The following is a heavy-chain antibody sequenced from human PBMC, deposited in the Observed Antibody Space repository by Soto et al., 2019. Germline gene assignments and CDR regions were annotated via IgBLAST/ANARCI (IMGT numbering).Heavy chain of an antibody. CDR1: EFTFSNYA. Sequence: PGGSLRLSCAASEFTFSNYAMSWVRQAPGKGLEWVSAISYSAGNTYYADSVKGRFTISRDNSKNTLYLQMNSLGAEDTAVYYCARDFVVGGPTINYYYGMDVWGQGTTVTVSS. V-gene: IGHV3-23*01. CDR2: ISYSAGNT. J-gene: IGHJ6*02. D-gene: IGHD1-26*01. CDR3: ARDFVVGGPTINYYYGMDV.